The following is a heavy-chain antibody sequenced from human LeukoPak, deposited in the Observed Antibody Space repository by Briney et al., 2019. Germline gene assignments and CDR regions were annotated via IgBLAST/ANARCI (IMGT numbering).Heavy chain of an antibody. D-gene: IGHD3-22*01. CDR2: MSSRGYTI. CDR1: GVTFSSYE. V-gene: IGHV3-48*03. CDR3: ARAIYDSSGYCVDY. Sequence: GGSLRLSCAASGVTFSSYEMNWGRQAPGKGLEWVSHMSSRGYTIHYADSVKGRFTISRDNAKNSLYLQMNSLRAEDTAVYYCARAIYDSSGYCVDYWGQGTLVTVSS. J-gene: IGHJ4*02.